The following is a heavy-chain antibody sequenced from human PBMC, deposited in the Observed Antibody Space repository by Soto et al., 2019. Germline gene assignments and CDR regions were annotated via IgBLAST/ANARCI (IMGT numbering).Heavy chain of an antibody. J-gene: IGHJ6*02. CDR3: ASHFTGVLVLGASPPGGDNYGWDV. D-gene: IGHD2-15*01. Sequence: QVQLVQSGAEVKKPGSSVKVSCKASGGTFSRYTISWVRQAPGQGLEWMGRIIPILDIPNYAQNFQGRVTITAEKSTNTAYMELSSLSSDDTAVYYCASHFTGVLVLGASPPGGDNYGWDVWGQGTTVTVSS. CDR1: GGTFSRYT. V-gene: IGHV1-69*02. CDR2: IIPILDIP.